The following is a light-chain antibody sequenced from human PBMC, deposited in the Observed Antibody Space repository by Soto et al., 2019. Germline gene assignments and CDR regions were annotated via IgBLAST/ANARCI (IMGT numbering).Light chain of an antibody. Sequence: DIPMTQSPSTLSASVGDRVTITCRASRSISTWLAWYQQKPGKAPNLLIYDASSLESGVPSRFSGSGSGTEFTLTISSLQADDFATYYCQQYNTYWTFGQGNKVEIK. CDR1: RSISTW. CDR2: DAS. CDR3: QQYNTYWT. V-gene: IGKV1-5*01. J-gene: IGKJ1*01.